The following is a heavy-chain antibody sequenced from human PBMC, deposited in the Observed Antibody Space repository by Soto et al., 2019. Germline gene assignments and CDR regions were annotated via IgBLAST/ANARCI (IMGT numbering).Heavy chain of an antibody. J-gene: IGHJ5*02. Sequence: GASVKVSCKVSGYTLTELSMHWVRQAPGKGLEWMGGFDPEDGETIYAQKFQGRVTMIEDTSTDTAYMELSSLRSEDTAVYYCATSYDSSGYPLRDWFDPWGQGTLVTVS. D-gene: IGHD3-22*01. CDR1: GYTLTELS. CDR2: FDPEDGET. CDR3: ATSYDSSGYPLRDWFDP. V-gene: IGHV1-24*01.